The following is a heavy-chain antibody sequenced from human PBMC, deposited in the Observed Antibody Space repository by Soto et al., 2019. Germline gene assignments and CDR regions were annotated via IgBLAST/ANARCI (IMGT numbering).Heavy chain of an antibody. J-gene: IGHJ5*02. Sequence: GASLRLSSAASGFTFSSYAMSWVLQAPGTGLEWVSTIGGSGGTTYYADSVKGRFTISRDNSKNTLYLQMNSLRAEGTAVYDCAKDQLLWFGEGVRPQYNWFDPWGQGTLVTVSS. V-gene: IGHV3-23*01. CDR1: GFTFSSYA. CDR3: AKDQLLWFGEGVRPQYNWFDP. CDR2: IGGSGGTT. D-gene: IGHD3-10*01.